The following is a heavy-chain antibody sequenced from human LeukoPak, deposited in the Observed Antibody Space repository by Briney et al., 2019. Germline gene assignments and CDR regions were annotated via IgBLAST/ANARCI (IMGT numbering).Heavy chain of an antibody. CDR3: ARVKVNWNSRVYYYYYYMDV. J-gene: IGHJ6*03. CDR2: IYYSGST. Sequence: SETLSLTCTVSGGSISSGGYSWSWIRQPPGKGLEWIGYIYYSGSTYYNPSLKSRVTISVDTSKNQFSLKLSSVTAADTAVYYCARVKVNWNSRVYYYYYYMDVWGKGTTVTVSS. D-gene: IGHD1-1*01. V-gene: IGHV4-30-4*07. CDR1: GGSISSGGYS.